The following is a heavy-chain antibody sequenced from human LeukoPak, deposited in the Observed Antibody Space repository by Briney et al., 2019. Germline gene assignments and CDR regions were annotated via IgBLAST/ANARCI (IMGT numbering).Heavy chain of an antibody. CDR1: GGSISSGAYY. CDR3: ASLRRNNDSSGYSQYFQL. J-gene: IGHJ1*01. V-gene: IGHV4-61*08. CDR2: IYYSGST. D-gene: IGHD3-22*01. Sequence: SETLSLTCTVSGGSISSGAYYWSWIRQPPGKGLEWIGYIYYSGSTNYNPSLKSRVTISVDTSKNQFSLKLSSVTAADTAVYYCASLRRNNDSSGYSQYFQLWGQGTLVTVSS.